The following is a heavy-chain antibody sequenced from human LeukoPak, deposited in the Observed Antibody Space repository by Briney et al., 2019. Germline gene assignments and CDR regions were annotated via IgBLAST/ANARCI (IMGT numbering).Heavy chain of an antibody. CDR1: GFSLSTSGVG. V-gene: IGHV2-5*02. J-gene: IGHJ5*02. Sequence: ESGPTLVKPTQTPTLTCTFSGFSLSTSGVGVGWIRQPPGKALEWLALIYWDDDKRYSPSLKSRLTITKDTSKNQVVLTMTNMDPVDTATYYCAHRLRYCSSTSCYGNWFDPWGQGTLVTVSS. CDR2: IYWDDDK. CDR3: AHRLRYCSSTSCYGNWFDP. D-gene: IGHD2-2*01.